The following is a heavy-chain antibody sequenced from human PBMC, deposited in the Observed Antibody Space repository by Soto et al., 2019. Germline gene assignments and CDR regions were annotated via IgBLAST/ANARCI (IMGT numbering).Heavy chain of an antibody. D-gene: IGHD3-10*01. CDR2: IGSRGESYAT. CDR1: GFTFGASA. V-gene: IGHV3-73*01. Sequence: SLRLSCAASGFTFGASALQWVRQASGKGLEWLGRIGSRGESYATTYDVSVKGRFTISRDDSKKTAYLQMNSLESEDTAVYYCTTDTGQSMVRGVTPVPYYYGMDVWGQGTTVTVSS. J-gene: IGHJ6*02. CDR3: TTDTGQSMVRGVTPVPYYYGMDV.